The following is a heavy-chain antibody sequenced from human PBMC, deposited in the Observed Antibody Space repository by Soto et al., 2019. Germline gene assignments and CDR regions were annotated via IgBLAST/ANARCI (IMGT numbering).Heavy chain of an antibody. CDR2: IYYSGST. CDR3: ASTVCSSASCYGYYYYGLEV. Sequence: QVQLQESGPGLVKPSQTLSLTCTVSGDSISSTNNYWSWIRQNPGNGLEWIGYIYYSGSTYYNPYLNSLPAKSVDTSKNQFSLKLSSVAAANTAVYYCASTVCSSASCYGYYYYGLEVWGQGTTVTVSS. CDR1: GDSISSTNNY. V-gene: IGHV4-31*01. D-gene: IGHD2-2*01. J-gene: IGHJ6*02.